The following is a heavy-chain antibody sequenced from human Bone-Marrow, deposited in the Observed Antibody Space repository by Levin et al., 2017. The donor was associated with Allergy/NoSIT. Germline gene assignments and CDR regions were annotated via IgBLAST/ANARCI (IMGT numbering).Heavy chain of an antibody. Sequence: GGSLRLSCAASDFTVRTNYVSWVRQASGKGLEWVSVIYGGNSTYYADSVKGRFTVSRDNSKNTVFLQLNSLTAEDTAVYYCAKASGHTPIVDGWFDSWGPGNLVTV. CDR1: DFTVRTNY. J-gene: IGHJ5*01. V-gene: IGHV3-53*01. D-gene: IGHD1-26*01. CDR3: AKASGHTPIVDGWFDS. CDR2: IYGGNST.